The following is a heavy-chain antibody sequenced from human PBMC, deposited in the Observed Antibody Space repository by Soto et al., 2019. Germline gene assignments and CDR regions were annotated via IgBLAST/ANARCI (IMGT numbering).Heavy chain of an antibody. Sequence: PGGSLRLSCAASGFTFSSYAMHWVRQAPGKGLEWVAVISYDGSNKYYADSVKGRFTISRDNSKNTLYLQMNSLRAEDTAVYYCAREAPWELLASYYFDYWGQGTLVTVSS. CDR3: AREAPWELLASYYFDY. J-gene: IGHJ4*02. V-gene: IGHV3-30-3*01. CDR1: GFTFSSYA. CDR2: ISYDGSNK. D-gene: IGHD1-26*01.